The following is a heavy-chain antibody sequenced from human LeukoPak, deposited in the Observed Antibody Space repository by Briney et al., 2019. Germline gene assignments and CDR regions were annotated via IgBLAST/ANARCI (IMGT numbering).Heavy chain of an antibody. J-gene: IGHJ5*02. CDR2: INPNSGGT. CDR3: ARGLVVVAAVEVNWFDP. V-gene: IGHV1-2*04. D-gene: IGHD2-15*01. Sequence: ASVKVSCKASGYTFTGYYMHWVRQAPGQGLEWMGWINPNSGGTSYAQKFQGWVTMTRDTSISAAYMELSRLRSDDTAVYYCARGLVVVAAVEVNWFDPWGQGTLVTVSS. CDR1: GYTFTGYY.